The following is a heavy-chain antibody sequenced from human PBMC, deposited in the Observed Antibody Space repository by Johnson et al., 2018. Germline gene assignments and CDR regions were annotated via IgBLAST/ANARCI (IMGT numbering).Heavy chain of an antibody. CDR3: AKDKVTCGTYSEPRGSYYYYYYMDV. CDR2: ISWNSGTI. Sequence: VQLVESGGGLVQPGRSLRLSCAASGFTFDDYAMHWVRQAPGKGLEWVSGISWNSGTIAYADSVKGRFTISRDNAKNSMYLQMNSLRAEDTALYYCAKDKVTCGTYSEPRGSYYYYYYMDVWGKGTTVTVSS. D-gene: IGHD1-26*01. CDR1: GFTFDDYA. V-gene: IGHV3-9*01. J-gene: IGHJ6*03.